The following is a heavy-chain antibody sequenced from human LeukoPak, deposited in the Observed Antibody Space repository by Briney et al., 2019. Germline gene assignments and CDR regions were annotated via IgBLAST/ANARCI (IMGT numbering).Heavy chain of an antibody. CDR1: GFTVSSNY. CDR2: IYSGGST. V-gene: IGHV3-53*01. CDR3: ARDVVGPNRWVYGMDV. J-gene: IGHJ6*02. D-gene: IGHD3/OR15-3a*01. Sequence: GGSLRLSCAASGFTVSSNYMTWVRQAPGKGLEWVSVIYSGGSTYHADSVKGRFTISRDNSKNTVYLQINSLRAEDTAVYYCARDVVGPNRWVYGMDVWGQGTTVTVSS.